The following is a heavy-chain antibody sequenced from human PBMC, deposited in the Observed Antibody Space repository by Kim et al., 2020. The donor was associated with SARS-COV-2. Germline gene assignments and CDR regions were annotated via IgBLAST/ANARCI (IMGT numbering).Heavy chain of an antibody. CDR1: GFTFSSYA. CDR3: ARESGSYVRPHDAFDI. D-gene: IGHD1-26*01. V-gene: IGHV3-30-3*01. Sequence: GGSLRLSCAASGFTFSSYAMHWVRQAPGKGLEWVAVISYDGSNKYYADSVKGRFTISRDNSKNTLYLQMNSLRAEDTAVYYCARESGSYVRPHDAFDIWGQGTMVTVSS. J-gene: IGHJ3*02. CDR2: ISYDGSNK.